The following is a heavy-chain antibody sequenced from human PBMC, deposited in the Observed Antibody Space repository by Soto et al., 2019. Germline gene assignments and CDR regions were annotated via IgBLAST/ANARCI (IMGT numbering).Heavy chain of an antibody. Sequence: GGSLRLSCTASGFAFDRFAMHWVRQIPGEGLQWVAGLNWRGDNVAYADSVKGRFTISRNNAEKSLSLQMSSLRPEDTGLYYCAKDRCDISWYEVALDSWGHGIPVTVSS. D-gene: IGHD5-12*01. J-gene: IGHJ5*01. CDR2: LNWRGDNV. V-gene: IGHV3-9*01. CDR3: AKDRCDISWYEVALDS. CDR1: GFAFDRFA.